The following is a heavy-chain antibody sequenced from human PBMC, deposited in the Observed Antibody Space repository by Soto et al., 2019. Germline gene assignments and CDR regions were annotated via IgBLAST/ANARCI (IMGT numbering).Heavy chain of an antibody. CDR2: IYYSGST. J-gene: IGHJ4*02. Sequence: SETLSLTCSVSGDSINSDKYYWGWIRQPPGKGLEWIGSIYYSGSTYYNPSLKSRVTISVDTSKNQFSLKLSSVTAADTAEYYCARLMQLARIDYWGQGTLVTVSS. V-gene: IGHV4-39*01. D-gene: IGHD6-13*01. CDR1: GDSINSDKYY. CDR3: ARLMQLARIDY.